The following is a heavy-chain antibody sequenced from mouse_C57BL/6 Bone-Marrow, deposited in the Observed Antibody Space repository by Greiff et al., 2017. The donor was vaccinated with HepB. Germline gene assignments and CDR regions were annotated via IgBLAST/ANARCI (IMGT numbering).Heavy chain of an antibody. CDR2: ISSGGSYT. CDR3: ARHETGTFAY. J-gene: IGHJ3*01. CDR1: GFTFSSYG. D-gene: IGHD4-1*01. Sequence: DVQLQESGGDLVKPGGSLKLSCAASGFTFSSYGMSWVRQTPDKRLEWVATISSGGSYTYYPDSVKGRFTISRDNAKNTLYLQMSSLKSEDTAMYYCARHETGTFAYWGQGTLVTVSA. V-gene: IGHV5-6*01.